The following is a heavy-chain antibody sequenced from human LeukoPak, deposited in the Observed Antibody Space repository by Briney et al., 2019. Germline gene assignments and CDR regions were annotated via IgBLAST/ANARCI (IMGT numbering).Heavy chain of an antibody. J-gene: IGHJ6*03. CDR1: GFTFSASY. CDR2: ISGDSGDT. Sequence: GGSLRLSCAASGFTFSASYMTWVRQAPGKGLEWLSYISGDSGDTNYADSVKGRFTISRDNAKNSLYLQMNSLRAEDTAVYYCARVGYCSGGSCSLKGYYYYYYMDVWGKGTTVTISS. CDR3: ARVGYCSGGSCSLKGYYYYYYMDV. D-gene: IGHD2-15*01. V-gene: IGHV3-11*06.